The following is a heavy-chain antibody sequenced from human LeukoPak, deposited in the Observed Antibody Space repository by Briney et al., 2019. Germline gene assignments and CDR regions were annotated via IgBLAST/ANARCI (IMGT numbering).Heavy chain of an antibody. CDR1: GGSISSYY. CDR2: IYYSGST. V-gene: IGHV4-59*01. J-gene: IGHJ6*02. CDR3: ARGPRGGGGPYYYYGMDV. Sequence: KTSETLSLTCTVSGGSISSYYWSWIRQPPGKGLEWIGYIYYSGSTNYNPSLKSRVTISVDTSKNQFSLKLSSVTAADTAVYYCARGPRGGGGPYYYYGMDVWGQGTTVTVSS. D-gene: IGHD3-10*01.